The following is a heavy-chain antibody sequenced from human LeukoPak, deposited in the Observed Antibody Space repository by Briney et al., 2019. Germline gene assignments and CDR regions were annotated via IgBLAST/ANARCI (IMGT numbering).Heavy chain of an antibody. CDR2: VSWNSGTI. CDR3: AKDVAYNRGAFDV. Sequence: PGRSLRLSCAASEFTLDDYAMHWVRQAPGKGLEWVSGVSWNSGTIDYADSVKGRFTISRDNAKNSLYLQMNSLRAEDTALYYCAKDVAYNRGAFDVWGQGTMVTVSS. V-gene: IGHV3-9*01. CDR1: EFTLDDYA. D-gene: IGHD1-14*01. J-gene: IGHJ3*01.